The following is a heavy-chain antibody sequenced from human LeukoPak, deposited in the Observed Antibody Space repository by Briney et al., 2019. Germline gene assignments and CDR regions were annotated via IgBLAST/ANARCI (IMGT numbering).Heavy chain of an antibody. CDR2: ISAYNGNT. CDR1: GYTFTSYG. CDR3: ARDRLGAIPGITMRVVPNWFDP. V-gene: IGHV1-18*01. J-gene: IGHJ5*02. D-gene: IGHD3-22*01. Sequence: ASVKVSCKASGYTFTSYGISWVRQAPGQGLEWMGWISAYNGNTNYAQKLQGRVTMTTDTSTSTAYMELRSLRSDDTAVYYCARDRLGAIPGITMRVVPNWFDPWGQGTLVTVSS.